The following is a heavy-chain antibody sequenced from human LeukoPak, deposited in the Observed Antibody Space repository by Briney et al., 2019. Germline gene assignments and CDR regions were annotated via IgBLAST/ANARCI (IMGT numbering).Heavy chain of an antibody. D-gene: IGHD2-15*01. CDR1: GYTFSDYY. Sequence: ASVKVSCKASGYTFSDYYIHWVRQAPGQGLEWVGWLNAGNGDTRFSEIFQDRVAFSRDTSANTAYMELSRLSSEDTAMFYCARGPPNYIVVVVAAAGFDYWGQGTLVTVSS. J-gene: IGHJ4*02. V-gene: IGHV1-3*01. CDR3: ARGPPNYIVVVVAAAGFDY. CDR2: LNAGNGDT.